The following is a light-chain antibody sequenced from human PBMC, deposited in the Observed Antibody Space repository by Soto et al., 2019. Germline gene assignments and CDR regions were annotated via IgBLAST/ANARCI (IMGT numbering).Light chain of an antibody. Sequence: EIVMTQSPATLSVSPGERATLSCRASQSVSSNLAWYQQKPGQAPRLLIYGASTRATGIPARFSGSGSGTEFTLTISSLQSEDFAVCYCQQYNTWPPWTFGQVTKV. CDR3: QQYNTWPPWT. CDR1: QSVSSN. V-gene: IGKV3-15*01. CDR2: GAS. J-gene: IGKJ1*01.